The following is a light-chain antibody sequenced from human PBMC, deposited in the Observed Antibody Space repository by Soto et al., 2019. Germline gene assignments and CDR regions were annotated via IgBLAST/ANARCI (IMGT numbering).Light chain of an antibody. Sequence: EIVLTQSPGTLSLSPGERATLSCRASQSVSSNYLAWYQQKPGQAPRLLLYGASSRATGIPDRFSGSGSGTDCTLTISRLEPEDFAVYYCQQYGSSPRTFGQGTKVEIK. CDR2: GAS. J-gene: IGKJ1*01. V-gene: IGKV3-20*01. CDR3: QQYGSSPRT. CDR1: QSVSSNY.